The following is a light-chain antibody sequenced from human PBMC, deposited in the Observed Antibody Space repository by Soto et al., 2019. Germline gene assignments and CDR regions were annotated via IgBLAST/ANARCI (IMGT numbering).Light chain of an antibody. CDR1: SSDVGGYNY. J-gene: IGLJ2*01. CDR2: DVS. Sequence: QSALTQPASVSESPGQSITSSCTGTSSDVGGYNYVSWYQQHPGKAPKLMIYDVSNRPSGVSNRFSGSKSGNTASLTISGLQAEDEADYYCSSYTSSRVVVFGGGTKLTVL. V-gene: IGLV2-14*01. CDR3: SSYTSSRVVV.